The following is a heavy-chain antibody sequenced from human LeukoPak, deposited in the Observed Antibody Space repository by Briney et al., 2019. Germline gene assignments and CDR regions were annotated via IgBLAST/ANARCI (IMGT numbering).Heavy chain of an antibody. CDR1: GFTVSSNC. D-gene: IGHD3-22*01. CDR3: ARGGDSSGSIRSAFDI. V-gene: IGHV3-53*01. CDR2: SYSGGST. Sequence: GGSLRLSCAASGFTVSSNCMSWVRQAPGTGLEWVSLSYSGGSTYYADSVKGRFTISRDNSKNTLYLQMNSLRAEDTAVYYCARGGDSSGSIRSAFDIWGQGTMVTVSS. J-gene: IGHJ3*02.